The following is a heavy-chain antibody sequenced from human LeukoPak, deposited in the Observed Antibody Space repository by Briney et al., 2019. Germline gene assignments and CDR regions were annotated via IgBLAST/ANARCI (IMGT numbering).Heavy chain of an antibody. CDR3: ARRDNQIGDY. CDR2: IYPSDSDT. J-gene: IGHJ4*02. Sequence: GESLKISCKGSGYRFTSYWIGWVRQMPGKGLEWMGIIYPSDSDTRYSPTFQGQVTISVDKSISTAYLQWSSLKASDTAMYYCARRDNQIGDYWGQGTLVTVSS. CDR1: GYRFTSYW. D-gene: IGHD2-15*01. V-gene: IGHV5-51*01.